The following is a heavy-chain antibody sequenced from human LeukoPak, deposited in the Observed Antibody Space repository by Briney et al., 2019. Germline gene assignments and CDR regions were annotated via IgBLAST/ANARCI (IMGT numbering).Heavy chain of an antibody. CDR1: GGSITIGDYY. J-gene: IGHJ4*02. CDR2: IYYSRSN. V-gene: IGHV4-30-4*01. Sequence: SESLSLTCTVSGGSITIGDYYWTWIRQPPGKGPQWIGYIYYSRSNYYSPSLKSRVTISVDTSKNQFCMKLGSVTAADTAVYYCAREDIVVVQAAMGSGFDYWGQGTLVTVSS. D-gene: IGHD2-2*01. CDR3: AREDIVVVQAAMGSGFDY.